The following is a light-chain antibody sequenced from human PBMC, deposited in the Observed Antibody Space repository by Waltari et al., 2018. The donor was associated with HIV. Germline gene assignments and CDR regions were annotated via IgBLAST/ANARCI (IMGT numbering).Light chain of an antibody. Sequence: QAALTQPASVSGSPGQSTPISCTGTSSDVGNYNYACSYQQHPGKAPKLLIYEVTNRPSGVSDRFSGSKSGNTASLTISGLQAEDEADYYCSSFRSTTASILFGGGTKLTVL. CDR1: SSDVGNYNY. CDR3: SSFRSTTASIL. V-gene: IGLV2-14*01. CDR2: EVT. J-gene: IGLJ2*01.